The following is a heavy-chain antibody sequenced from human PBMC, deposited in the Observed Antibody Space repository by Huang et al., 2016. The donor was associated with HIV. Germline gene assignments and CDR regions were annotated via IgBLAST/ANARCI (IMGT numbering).Heavy chain of an antibody. CDR2: ISAYNGNT. V-gene: IGHV1-18*01. D-gene: IGHD1-1*01. CDR3: ARDHWYPLQNWFDL. CDR1: GYIFTTYG. Sequence: QVELVQSGAEVKRPGASVRVSCKAAGYIFTTYGINWVRQAPGQGLEWMGWISAYNGNTKYAEKFQGRVTLTRDTSATTAYMELRDVTSADTAVYYCARDHWYPLQNWFDLWGQGTLVTVSS. J-gene: IGHJ5*01.